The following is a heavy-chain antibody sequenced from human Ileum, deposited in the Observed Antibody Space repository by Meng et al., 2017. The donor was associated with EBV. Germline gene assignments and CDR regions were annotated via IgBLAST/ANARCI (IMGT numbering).Heavy chain of an antibody. D-gene: IGHD1-26*01. CDR3: ARGYSYSYYFYFDY. CDR1: GGSVTSGTYY. J-gene: IGHJ4*02. Sequence: QVQLQGPGPGLLNPSDTLSLTCTGSGGSVTSGTYYWSWLRQPPGSRLEFIGYVHHTGATNYNPSLVRRATVSVDTSKSQFSLHLTSVTAADTAVYYCARGYSYSYYFYFDYWGQGILVTVSS. CDR2: VHHTGAT. V-gene: IGHV4-61*01.